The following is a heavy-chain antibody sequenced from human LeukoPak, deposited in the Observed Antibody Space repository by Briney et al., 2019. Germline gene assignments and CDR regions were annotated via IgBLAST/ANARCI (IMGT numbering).Heavy chain of an antibody. Sequence: PGGSLRLSCAASGFTFSSYAMHWVRQAPGKGLEYVSAISSNGGSTYYANSVKGRFTISRDNSKNTLYLQMNSLRAEDTAVYYCASGLVTMYYFDYWGQGTLVTVSS. V-gene: IGHV3-64*01. D-gene: IGHD3-10*02. J-gene: IGHJ4*02. CDR2: ISSNGGST. CDR1: GFTFSSYA. CDR3: ASGLVTMYYFDY.